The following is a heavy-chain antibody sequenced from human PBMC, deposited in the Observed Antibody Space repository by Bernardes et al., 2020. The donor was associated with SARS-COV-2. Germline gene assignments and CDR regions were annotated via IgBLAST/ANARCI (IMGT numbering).Heavy chain of an antibody. V-gene: IGHV4-61*09. J-gene: IGHJ6*02. CDR3: AKTRGLGDYSLDV. D-gene: IGHD4-17*01. CDR1: GGAISISTDY. CDR2: IYTSGAT. Sequence: SETLSLTCTVSGGAISISTDYWTWIRQPAGKGLEWIGHIYTSGATTTGSTRYNPSLKSRVTISADTSKNQFSLRLTSVTAADTAMYFCAKTRGLGDYSLDVWGLGTTVIVSS.